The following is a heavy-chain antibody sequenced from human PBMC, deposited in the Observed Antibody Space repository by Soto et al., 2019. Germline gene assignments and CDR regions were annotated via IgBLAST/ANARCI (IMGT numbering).Heavy chain of an antibody. CDR2: IWYDGSNK. J-gene: IGHJ4*02. CDR1: GFTFSNYG. Sequence: PGGSLRLSCAASGFTFSNYGIHWVRQAPGKRLEWVAVIWYDGSNKFYTDSVKGRFTISRDNSKNTLYLQMNSLRVEDTAVYYCARFSGDYYFDYWGQGTLVTVSS. V-gene: IGHV3-33*01. CDR3: ARFSGDYYFDY.